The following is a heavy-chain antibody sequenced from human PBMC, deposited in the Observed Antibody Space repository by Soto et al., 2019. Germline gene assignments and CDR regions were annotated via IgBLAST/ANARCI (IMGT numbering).Heavy chain of an antibody. J-gene: IGHJ6*02. CDR2: ISGSGGST. CDR3: AKNVWGITIFGGMDV. Sequence: EVQLLESGGGLVQPGGSLRLSCAASGFTFSSYAMSWVRQAPGKGLEWVSAISGSGGSTYYADSVKGRFTISRDNSKNTGYLQMNSLRAEDTAVYYCAKNVWGITIFGGMDVWGQGTTVTVSS. V-gene: IGHV3-23*01. CDR1: GFTFSSYA. D-gene: IGHD3-9*01.